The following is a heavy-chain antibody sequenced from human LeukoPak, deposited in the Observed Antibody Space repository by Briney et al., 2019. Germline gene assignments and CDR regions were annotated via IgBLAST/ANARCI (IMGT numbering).Heavy chain of an antibody. Sequence: SETLSLTCTVSGGSISSYYWSWIRQPPGKGLEWIGYIYYSGSTNYNPSLKSRVTISVDKSKNQFSLKLSSVTAADTAVYYCERDGYYESGFQHWGQGTLVTVSS. V-gene: IGHV4-59*12. CDR3: ERDGYYESGFQH. D-gene: IGHD3-22*01. J-gene: IGHJ1*01. CDR1: GGSISSYY. CDR2: IYYSGST.